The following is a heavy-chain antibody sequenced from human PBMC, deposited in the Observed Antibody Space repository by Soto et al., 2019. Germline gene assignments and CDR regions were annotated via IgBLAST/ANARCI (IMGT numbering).Heavy chain of an antibody. CDR3: AAWPRSSWFDY. D-gene: IGHD6-13*01. V-gene: IGHV3-21*04. J-gene: IGHJ4*02. CDR1: GFTFSSYS. CDR2: ISSSSSYI. Sequence: GGSLRLSCAASGFTFSSYSMNWVRQAPGKGLEWVSSISSSSSYIYYADSVEGRFTISRDNAKNSLYLQMNSLRAEDTAVYYCAAWPRSSWFDYWGQGRLVTVSS.